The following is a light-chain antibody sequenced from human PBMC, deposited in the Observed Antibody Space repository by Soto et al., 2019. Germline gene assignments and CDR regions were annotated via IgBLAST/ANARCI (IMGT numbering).Light chain of an antibody. CDR2: GNK. Sequence: QSVLTQSPSVSGAPGQRVTISCTGSSSNIGAGYDVHWYQQLPGTAPKLLIYGNKNRPSGVPDRFSASKSGTSASLAIAGLQAEYEADYYCQSYNSSLSGYVSGTGTKVPVL. V-gene: IGLV1-40*01. CDR1: SSNIGAGYD. J-gene: IGLJ1*01. CDR3: QSYNSSLSGYV.